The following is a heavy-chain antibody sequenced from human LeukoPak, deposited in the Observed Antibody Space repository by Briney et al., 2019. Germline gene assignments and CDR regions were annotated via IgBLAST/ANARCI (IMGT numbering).Heavy chain of an antibody. J-gene: IGHJ4*02. CDR1: GYTFTSYG. D-gene: IGHD2-2*02. Sequence: ASVKVSCKASGYTFTSYGISWVRQAPGQGLEWMGWISAYNGNTNYAQKLQGRVTVTTDTSTSTAYMELRSLRSDDTAVYYCARDRSSYCSSTSCYMGIDYWGQGTLVTVSS. CDR2: ISAYNGNT. V-gene: IGHV1-18*01. CDR3: ARDRSSYCSSTSCYMGIDY.